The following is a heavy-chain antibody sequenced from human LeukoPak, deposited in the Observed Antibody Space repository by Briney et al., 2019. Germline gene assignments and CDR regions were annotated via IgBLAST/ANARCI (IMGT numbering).Heavy chain of an antibody. Sequence: SETLSLTCTVSGGSISSGDYYWSWIRQPPGKGLEWIGYIYYSGSTYYNPSLKSRVTISVDTSKNQFSLKLSSVTAADTAVYYCARARGDYYGSGSYYTNYYYGMDVWGQGTTVTVSS. CDR2: IYYSGST. V-gene: IGHV4-30-4*01. J-gene: IGHJ6*02. CDR1: GGSISSGDYY. CDR3: ARARGDYYGSGSYYTNYYYGMDV. D-gene: IGHD3-10*01.